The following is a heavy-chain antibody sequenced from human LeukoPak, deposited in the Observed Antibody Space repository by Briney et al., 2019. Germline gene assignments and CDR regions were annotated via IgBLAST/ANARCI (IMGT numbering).Heavy chain of an antibody. J-gene: IGHJ4*02. V-gene: IGHV3-7*02. CDR3: ARHVGISF. CDR2: IREAGTEK. CDR1: GFTFSGAW. Sequence: PGGSLRLSCTASGFTFSGAWMTWVRQAPGKGLEWVSNIREAGTEKNYVDSVNGRFTISRDKSKNSLFLQMSNLRDDDPAIYYSARHVGISFWGQGTLVTVSS. D-gene: IGHD1-26*01.